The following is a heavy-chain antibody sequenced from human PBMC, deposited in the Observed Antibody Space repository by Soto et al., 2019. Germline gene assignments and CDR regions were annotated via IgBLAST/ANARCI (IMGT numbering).Heavy chain of an antibody. CDR1: GFTFDDYA. D-gene: IGHD2-2*01. CDR2: ISWNSGSI. V-gene: IGHV3-9*01. CDR3: AKDGGCSSTSCYERTYYYYMDV. Sequence: GGSLRLSCAASGFTFDDYAMHWVRQAPGKGLEWFSVISWNSGSIGYADSVKGRFTISKDNAKNSLYLQMNSLRAEDTALYYCAKDGGCSSTSCYERTYYYYMDVWGKGTTVTVAS. J-gene: IGHJ6*03.